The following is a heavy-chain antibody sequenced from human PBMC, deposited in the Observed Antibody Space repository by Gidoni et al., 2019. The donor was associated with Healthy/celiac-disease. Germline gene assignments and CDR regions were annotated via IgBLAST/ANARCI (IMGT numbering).Heavy chain of an antibody. CDR3: TTADSSGYPFDY. V-gene: IGHV3-15*01. CDR2: IKSKTDGGTT. D-gene: IGHD3-22*01. CDR1: GFTFSNAW. Sequence: EVQLVESGGGLVKPGGSLRLSCAASGFTFSNAWMSWVRQAPGKGLEWVGRIKSKTDGGTTDYAAPVKGRFTISRDDSKNTLYLQMNSLKTEDTAVYYCTTADSSGYPFDYWGQGTLVTVSS. J-gene: IGHJ4*02.